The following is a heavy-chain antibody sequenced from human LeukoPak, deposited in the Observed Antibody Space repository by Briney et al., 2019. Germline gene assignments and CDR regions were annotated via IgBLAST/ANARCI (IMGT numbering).Heavy chain of an antibody. J-gene: IGHJ4*02. V-gene: IGHV3-48*01. CDR3: ARGRGSGGAFDY. CDR2: ISSSSDDI. CDR1: GFRFHTYS. Sequence: PGGSLRLSCAASGFRFHTYSMNWVRQAPGKGLEWISYISSSSDDIYHADSVKGRFTVSRDNAKNSLFLQMNSLSAEDTAVYYCARGRGSGGAFDYWSQGTLVTVSS. D-gene: IGHD2-15*01.